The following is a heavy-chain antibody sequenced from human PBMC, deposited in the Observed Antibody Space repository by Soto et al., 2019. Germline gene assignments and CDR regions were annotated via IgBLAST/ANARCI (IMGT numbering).Heavy chain of an antibody. Sequence: ASVKVSCKASGYTFTNYFMHWVRQAPGQGLEWMGVINPSSDNISSAQKFQGRVTMTRDTSTVRVYRERGRLRSEDAAVYYWGRDGAPHYVFWSGLPGDFDYWGQGPLATVPS. CDR3: GRDGAPHYVFWSGLPGDFDY. V-gene: IGHV1-46*01. CDR1: GYTFTNYF. CDR2: INPSSDNI. J-gene: IGHJ4*02. D-gene: IGHD3-3*01.